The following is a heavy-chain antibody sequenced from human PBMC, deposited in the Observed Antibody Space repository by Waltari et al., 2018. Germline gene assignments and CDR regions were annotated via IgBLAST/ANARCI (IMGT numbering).Heavy chain of an antibody. CDR3: ARRNGCDY. V-gene: IGHV3-7*01. Sequence: EVRLVESGGGLVQRGGSLILSCASSGVPLMDTGRHWVRQAPGKGLEWVANIKQDGSEKYYVDSVKGRFTISRDNAKNSLYLQMNSLRAEDSAVYYCARRNGCDYWGQGTLVTVSS. CDR1: GVPLMDTG. CDR2: IKQDGSEK. J-gene: IGHJ4*02. D-gene: IGHD6-19*01.